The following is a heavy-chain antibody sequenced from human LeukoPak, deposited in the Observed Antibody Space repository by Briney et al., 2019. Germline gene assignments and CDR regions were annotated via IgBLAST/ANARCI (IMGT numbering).Heavy chain of an antibody. CDR1: GGSISSGGYS. CDR3: ARVATAFDY. J-gene: IGHJ4*02. CDR2: IYHSGST. V-gene: IGHV4-30-2*01. Sequence: SQTLSLTCAVSGGSISSGGYSWSWIRQPPGKGLEWIGYIYHSGSTYYNPSLKSRVTISVDRSKNQFSLELSSVTAADTAVYYCARVATAFDYWGQGTLVTVSS.